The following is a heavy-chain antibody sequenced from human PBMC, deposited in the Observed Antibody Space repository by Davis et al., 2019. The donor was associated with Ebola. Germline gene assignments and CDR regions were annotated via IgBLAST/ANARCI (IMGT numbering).Heavy chain of an antibody. Sequence: ASVKVSCKASGYTFTSYDINWVRQATGQGLEWMGWMNPNSGNTGYAQKFQGRVTMTRNTSISTAYMEMSRLRSDNTAVYFCARGGITMMIVPRDYYYGLDVWGQGTTVTVSS. CDR2: MNPNSGNT. CDR1: GYTFTSYD. D-gene: IGHD3-22*01. CDR3: ARGGITMMIVPRDYYYGLDV. J-gene: IGHJ6*02. V-gene: IGHV1-8*01.